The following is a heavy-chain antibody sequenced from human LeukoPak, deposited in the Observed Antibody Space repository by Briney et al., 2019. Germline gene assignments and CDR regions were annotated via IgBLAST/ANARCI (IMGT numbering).Heavy chain of an antibody. D-gene: IGHD6-19*01. CDR3: AKTTAGYSSGRYPGWPADY. J-gene: IGHJ4*02. CDR2: ISGSGGDT. Sequence: GGSLRLACTASGFTFNNYAIYWVRKAPGKGLEWVSGISGSGGDTYFADFVKGRFSISRDNFRNTVYLQINSLTDDDTAVYYRAKTTAGYSSGRYPGWPADYWGPGTVVTVSS. CDR1: GFTFNNYA. V-gene: IGHV3-23*01.